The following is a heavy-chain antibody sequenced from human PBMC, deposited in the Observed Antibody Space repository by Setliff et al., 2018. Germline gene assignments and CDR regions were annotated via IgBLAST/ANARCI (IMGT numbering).Heavy chain of an antibody. J-gene: IGHJ4*02. CDR3: ARDPSSVAARPGY. V-gene: IGHV4-39*07. CDR1: GGSISTTNYF. Sequence: SETLSLTCTASGGSISTTNYFWGWIRQPPGGGLEWIGILYYTGATYYNPSLKSRVTISVDTTKNQFSLQLNSVTAADTAVYYCARDPSSVAARPGYWGQGTLVTVS. CDR2: LYYTGAT. D-gene: IGHD6-6*01.